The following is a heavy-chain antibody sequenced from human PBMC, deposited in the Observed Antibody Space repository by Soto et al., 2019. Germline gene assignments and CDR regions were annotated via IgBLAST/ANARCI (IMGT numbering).Heavy chain of an antibody. CDR1: GGSISSGGHY. CDR2: IYYSGST. CDR3: ATLHYNSSWYGSDY. D-gene: IGHD6-13*01. Sequence: QVQLQESGPGLVKPSQTLSLTCTVSGGSISSGGHYWSWIRQHPGKGLEWIGYIYYSGSTYYNPSLKSRVTISVDTSKNQFSLKLSSVTAADTAVHYCATLHYNSSWYGSDYWGQGTLVTVSS. V-gene: IGHV4-31*03. J-gene: IGHJ4*02.